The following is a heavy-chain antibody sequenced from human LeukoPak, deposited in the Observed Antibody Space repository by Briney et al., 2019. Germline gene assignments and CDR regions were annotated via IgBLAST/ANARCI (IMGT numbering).Heavy chain of an antibody. CDR3: ARAYCTNGVCYTGQFDY. CDR2: ISYDGSNK. D-gene: IGHD2-8*01. J-gene: IGHJ4*02. Sequence: PGGSLRLSCAASGFTFSSYGMHWVRQAPGKGLEWVAVISYDGSNKYYADSVKGRFTISRDNSKNTLYLQMNSLRAEDTAVYYCARAYCTNGVCYTGQFDYWGQGTLVTVSS. CDR1: GFTFSSYG. V-gene: IGHV3-30*03.